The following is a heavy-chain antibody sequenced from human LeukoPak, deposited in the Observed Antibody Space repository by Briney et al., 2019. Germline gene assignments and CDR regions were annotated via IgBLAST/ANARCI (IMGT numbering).Heavy chain of an antibody. CDR2: IYSGGST. Sequence: GGSLRLSCAASGFTVSSKYMSWVRQAPGKGLEWVSLIYSGGSTYYADSVKGRFIISRDNSKNTLYLQMNSLRVEDTAVYFCARDRTSIAAAGNGAFDIWGQGTMVTVSS. CDR1: GFTVSSKY. D-gene: IGHD6-13*01. V-gene: IGHV3-66*01. CDR3: ARDRTSIAAAGNGAFDI. J-gene: IGHJ3*02.